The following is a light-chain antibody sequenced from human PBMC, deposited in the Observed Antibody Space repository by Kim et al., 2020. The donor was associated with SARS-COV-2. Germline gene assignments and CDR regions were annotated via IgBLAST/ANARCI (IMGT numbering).Light chain of an antibody. CDR2: DDT. V-gene: IGLV1-40*01. J-gene: IGLJ2*01. Sequence: GERVIISCTGSSSNIGAGYGVNWYQSLPGAAPRLLIYDDTHRPSGVPDGFFGYKSGTSASLAISWLQPEHEAHYFCQSFDRNLGVVFGGGTQLTVL. CDR1: SSNIGAGYG. CDR3: QSFDRNLGVV.